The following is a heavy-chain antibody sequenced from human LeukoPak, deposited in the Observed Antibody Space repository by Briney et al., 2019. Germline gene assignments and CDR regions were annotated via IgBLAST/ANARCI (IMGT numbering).Heavy chain of an antibody. CDR3: ATSEYSSSSSRYFDL. CDR2: FDPEDGET. Sequence: ATSVKVSCKVSGYTLTELSMHWVRQAPGKGLEWMGGFDPEDGETIYAQKFQGRVTMTEDTSTDTAYMGLSSLRSEDTAVYYCATSEYSSSSSRYFDLWGRGTLVTVSS. CDR1: GYTLTELS. J-gene: IGHJ2*01. D-gene: IGHD6-6*01. V-gene: IGHV1-24*01.